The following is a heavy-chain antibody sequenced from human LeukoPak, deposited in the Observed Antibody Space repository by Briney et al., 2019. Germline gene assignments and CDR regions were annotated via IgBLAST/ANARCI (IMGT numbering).Heavy chain of an antibody. J-gene: IGHJ4*02. CDR1: GFTFSSYG. CDR3: ARDKSGDYIMDS. D-gene: IGHD4-17*01. Sequence: EPGGSLRLSCAASGFTFSSYGMHWVRQAPGKGLDWVAVITYDGRIQYYADSVKGRFAISRDTSKNTLYLQMNSLRVEDTAVYYCARDKSGDYIMDSWGQGILVTVSS. V-gene: IGHV3-30*03. CDR2: ITYDGRIQ.